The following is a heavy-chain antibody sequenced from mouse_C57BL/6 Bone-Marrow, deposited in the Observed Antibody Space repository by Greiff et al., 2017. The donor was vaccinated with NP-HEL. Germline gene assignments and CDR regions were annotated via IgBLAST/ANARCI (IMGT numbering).Heavy chain of an antibody. Sequence: QVQLQQSGAELVRPGTSVKVSCKASGYAFTNYLIEWVKQRPGQGLEWLGVINPGSGGINSNEKFTGTAPLPADKSASTAYMQLSSLTSEDSAVYCCARGGIYYYYAWFAYWGQGTLVTVSA. D-gene: IGHD2-4*01. CDR3: ARGGIYYYYAWFAY. CDR2: INPGSGGI. V-gene: IGHV1-54*01. J-gene: IGHJ3*01. CDR1: GYAFTNYL.